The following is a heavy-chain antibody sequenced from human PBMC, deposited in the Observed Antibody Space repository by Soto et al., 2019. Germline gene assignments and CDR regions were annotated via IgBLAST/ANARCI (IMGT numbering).Heavy chain of an antibody. CDR2: MSYDGSNY. J-gene: IGHJ4*02. V-gene: IGHV3-30-3*01. CDR1: GFAFNKFP. D-gene: IGHD1-26*01. CDR3: ARPPSGTYLPYFEH. Sequence: QVQLVESGGQVVQPGTSLRLSCAASGFAFNKFPMHWVRQAPGKGLEWVAVMSYDGSNYYCADSVKGRFTFSRDNSKNTLYLQMNSLRSEDTAVYYCARPPSGTYLPYFEHWGPGTLVTVSS.